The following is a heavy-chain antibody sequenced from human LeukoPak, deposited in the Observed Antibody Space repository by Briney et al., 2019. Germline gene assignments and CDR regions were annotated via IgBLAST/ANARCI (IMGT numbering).Heavy chain of an antibody. CDR2: ISYDGSNK. CDR1: GFTFSSYA. D-gene: IGHD1-26*01. CDR3: ARAQWELDHYFDY. Sequence: GGSLRLSCAASGFTFSSYAMHWVRQAPGKGLEWVAVISYDGSNKYYADSVKGRFTISRDNSKNTLYLQMNSLRAEDTAVYYCARAQWELDHYFDYWGQGTLVTVSS. J-gene: IGHJ4*02. V-gene: IGHV3-30-3*01.